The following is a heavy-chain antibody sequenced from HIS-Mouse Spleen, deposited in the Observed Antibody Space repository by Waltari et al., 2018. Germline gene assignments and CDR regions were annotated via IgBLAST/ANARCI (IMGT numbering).Heavy chain of an antibody. D-gene: IGHD6-19*01. CDR1: GFTFSSYA. J-gene: IGHJ4*02. CDR3: ARGPVAGTMDY. Sequence: QVQLVESGGGVVQPGRSLRLSCAASGFTFSSYAMHWVRQAPGKGLEWVAVTSYDGSNKYYADSVKGRFTISRDNSKNTLYLQMNSLRAEDTAVYYCARGPVAGTMDYWGQGTLVTVSS. V-gene: IGHV3-30*04. CDR2: TSYDGSNK.